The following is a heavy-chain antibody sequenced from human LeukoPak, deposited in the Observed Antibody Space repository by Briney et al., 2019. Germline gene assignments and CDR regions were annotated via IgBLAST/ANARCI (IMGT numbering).Heavy chain of an antibody. CDR3: VKGTSTGHGGVFDI. D-gene: IGHD6-19*01. CDR1: GLTLTSYA. V-gene: IGHV3-23*01. Sequence: QPGGSLRLSCVASGLTLTSYAMTWVRQSPGKRLEWVASISGSGDMTFYAEFVKGRFIISRDDSKSSLSLQMNSLRVEDSAIYYCVKGTSTGHGGVFDIWGQGTRVTVSS. CDR2: ISGSGDMT. J-gene: IGHJ3*02.